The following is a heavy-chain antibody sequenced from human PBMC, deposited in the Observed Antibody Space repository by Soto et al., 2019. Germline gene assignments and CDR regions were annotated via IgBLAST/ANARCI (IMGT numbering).Heavy chain of an antibody. D-gene: IGHD6-6*01. CDR2: ISYDGSNK. V-gene: IGHV3-30*18. CDR1: GFTFSSYG. J-gene: IGHJ5*02. CDR3: AKDSGVSSSSSLDP. Sequence: PGGSLRLSCAASGFTFSSYGMHWVRQAPGKGLEWVAVISYDGSNKYYADSVKGRFTISRDNSKNTLYLQMNSLRAEDTAVYYCAKDSGVSSSSSLDPWGQGTLVTVSS.